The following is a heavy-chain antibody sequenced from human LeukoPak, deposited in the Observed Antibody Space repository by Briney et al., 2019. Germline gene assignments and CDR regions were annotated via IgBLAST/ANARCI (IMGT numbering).Heavy chain of an antibody. D-gene: IGHD4-17*01. CDR3: ARETDGDYFDY. CDR2: IYYSGST. V-gene: IGHV4-59*11. CDR1: GGSISSHY. J-gene: IGHJ4*02. Sequence: SETLSLTCTVSGGSISSHYWSWIRQPPGKGLEWIGYIYYSGSTNYNPSLKSRVTISVDTSKNQFSLKLSSVTAADTAVYYCARETDGDYFDYWGQGTLVTVSS.